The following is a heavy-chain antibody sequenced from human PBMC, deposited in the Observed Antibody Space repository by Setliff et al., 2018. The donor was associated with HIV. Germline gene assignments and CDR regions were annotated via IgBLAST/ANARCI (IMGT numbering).Heavy chain of an antibody. CDR1: GESLSPYY. CDR2: INHSGSN. D-gene: IGHD1-26*01. Sequence: SETLSLTCAVHGESLSPYYWSWIRQPPGKGLEWIGEINHSGSNNYNPSLKSRVTLSVDTSKNQFSLKLTSVTAADTAVYYCARGLGMVEATTPFDYWGQGTLVTSPQ. J-gene: IGHJ4*02. CDR3: ARGLGMVEATTPFDY. V-gene: IGHV4-34*01.